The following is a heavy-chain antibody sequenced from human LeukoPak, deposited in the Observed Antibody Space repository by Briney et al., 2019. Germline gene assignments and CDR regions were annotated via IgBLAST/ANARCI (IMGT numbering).Heavy chain of an antibody. Sequence: GGSLRLSCAASGFTFSRHGMHWVRQAPGKGLEWVAFIRYDESDKYYADSVKGRFTISRDNSQNTLFLQMNSLRTEDTAVYYCARGSWGYNQLFGGAFDIWGQGTMVTVSS. CDR3: ARGSWGYNQLFGGAFDI. CDR2: IRYDESDK. V-gene: IGHV3-30*02. CDR1: GFTFSRHG. D-gene: IGHD5-24*01. J-gene: IGHJ3*02.